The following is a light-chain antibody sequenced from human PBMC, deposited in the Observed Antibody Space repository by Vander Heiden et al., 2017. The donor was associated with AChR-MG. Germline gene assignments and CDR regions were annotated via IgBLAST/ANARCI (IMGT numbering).Light chain of an antibody. CDR2: LNSDGSH. CDR3: QTWGTGIHWV. Sequence: HLVLTQSPSASASLGASVKFTCTLSSGHSSYAIAWHQQQPEKGPRYLMKLNSDGSHTKGDGIPDRFSGSSSGAERYLTISSLQSEDEADYYCQTWGTGIHWVFGGGTKLTVL. V-gene: IGLV4-69*01. J-gene: IGLJ3*02. CDR1: SGHSSYA.